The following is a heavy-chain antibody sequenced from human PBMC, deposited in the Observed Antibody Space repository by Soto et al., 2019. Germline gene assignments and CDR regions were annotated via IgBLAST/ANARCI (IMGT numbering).Heavy chain of an antibody. J-gene: IGHJ6*03. CDR2: ISGSGGST. D-gene: IGHD2-2*01. CDR3: ASSGIVVVPAARTKIYYYYYMDV. Sequence: EVQLLESGGGLVQPGGSLRLSCAASGFTFCNYAMSWVRQAPGKGLEWVSAISGSGGSTYYADSVKGRFTISRDNSKNTLYLQMNSLRAEDTAVYYCASSGIVVVPAARTKIYYYYYMDVWGKGTTVTVSS. CDR1: GFTFCNYA. V-gene: IGHV3-23*01.